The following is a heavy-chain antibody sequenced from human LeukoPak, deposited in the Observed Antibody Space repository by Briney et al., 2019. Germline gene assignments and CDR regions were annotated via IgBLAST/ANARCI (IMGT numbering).Heavy chain of an antibody. D-gene: IGHD3-22*01. Sequence: AGGSLRLSCAASGFSISSYWMYWVRQAPGERPVWVSRISTDYADSVKGRFTMSRDNAKNTLYLQMNSLTAADTAVYYCARSGYFDYWSQGTLVTVSS. CDR3: ARSGYFDY. CDR1: GFSISSYW. J-gene: IGHJ4*02. V-gene: IGHV3-74*01. CDR2: IST.